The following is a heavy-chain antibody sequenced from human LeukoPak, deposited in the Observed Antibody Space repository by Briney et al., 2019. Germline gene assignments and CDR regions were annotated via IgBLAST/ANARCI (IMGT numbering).Heavy chain of an antibody. CDR2: ITGGGGNT. J-gene: IGHJ4*02. D-gene: IGHD5-12*01. V-gene: IGHV3-23*01. CDR3: AKGGVATLQYYFDH. CDR1: GFTFSSYA. Sequence: PGGSLRLSCVASGFTFSSYAMTWVRQAPGKGLEWVSLITGGGGNTYYADSVKGRFTISRDNSQNTLYLQMNYLRAEDTALYYCAKGGVATLQYYFDHWGQGTLVTVSS.